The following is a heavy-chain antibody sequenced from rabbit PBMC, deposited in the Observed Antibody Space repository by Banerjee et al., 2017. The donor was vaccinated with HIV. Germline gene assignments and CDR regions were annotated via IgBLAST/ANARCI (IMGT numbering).Heavy chain of an antibody. CDR3: ARSGANTAYWYFNL. V-gene: IGHV1S40*01. CDR2: IYAGSSGTT. D-gene: IGHD1-1*01. J-gene: IGHJ4*01. Sequence: QSLEESGGGLVQPEGSLTLTCTASGFDFSSNAMCWVRQAPGKGLEWIACIYAGSSGTTYYASWAKGRLTISKTSSTTVDLKMTSLTAADTATYFCARSGANTAYWYFNLWGQGTLVTVS. CDR1: GFDFSSNA.